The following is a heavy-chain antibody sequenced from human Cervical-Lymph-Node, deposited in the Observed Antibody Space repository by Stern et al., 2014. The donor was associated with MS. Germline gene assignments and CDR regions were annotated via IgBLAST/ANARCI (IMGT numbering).Heavy chain of an antibody. V-gene: IGHV1-69*01. J-gene: IGHJ4*02. CDR2: IIPIFGTA. CDR3: ARGPTWIQLFLDY. Sequence: VQLVESEAEVKKPGSSVKVSCKASGGTFSSYAISWVRQAPGQGLEWMGGIIPIFGTANYAQKFQGRVTITADESTSTAYMELSRLRSEDTAVYYCARGPTWIQLFLDYWGQGTLVTVSS. D-gene: IGHD5-18*01. CDR1: GGTFSSYA.